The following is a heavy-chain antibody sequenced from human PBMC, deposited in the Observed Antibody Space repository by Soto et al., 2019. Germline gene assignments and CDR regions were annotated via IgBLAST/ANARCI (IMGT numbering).Heavy chain of an antibody. J-gene: IGHJ4*02. D-gene: IGHD6-13*01. Sequence: SETLSLTCAVYGGSFSDYSWSWIRQPPGKGLAWIGEISHSGGSNYNPSLKSRVTISVDTSKNQFSLKLSSVTAADTAVYYCARGRKDYSSSWYVGWGQGALVTVSS. CDR1: GGSFSDYS. V-gene: IGHV4-34*01. CDR2: ISHSGGS. CDR3: ARGRKDYSSSWYVG.